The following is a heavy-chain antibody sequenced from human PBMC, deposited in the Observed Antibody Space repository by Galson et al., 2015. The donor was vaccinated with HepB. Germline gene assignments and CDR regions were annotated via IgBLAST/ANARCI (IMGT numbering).Heavy chain of an antibody. Sequence: SLRLSCAASGFTFSTYGMNWVRQAPGMRLEWISYISSDSSTIFYADSVKGRFTISRDNAKNSLYLQMNSLRADDTAVYYCASDPDGLPDFDYWGQGTLVTVSS. CDR1: GFTFSTYG. J-gene: IGHJ4*02. D-gene: IGHD2-8*01. CDR2: ISSDSSTI. V-gene: IGHV3-48*01. CDR3: ASDPDGLPDFDY.